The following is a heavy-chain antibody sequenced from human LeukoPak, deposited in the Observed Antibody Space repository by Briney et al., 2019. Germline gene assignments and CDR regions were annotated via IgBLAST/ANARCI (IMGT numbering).Heavy chain of an antibody. CDR3: AELGITMIGGV. V-gene: IGHV3-21*01. CDR1: GFTFTTYT. CDR2: ISSSGTYI. D-gene: IGHD3-10*02. J-gene: IGHJ6*04. Sequence: PGGSLRLSCAASGFTFTTYTMNWVRQAPGKGLEWVSSISSSGTYIYYADSVRGRFTISRDNDKNSLFLQLNSLRAEDTAVYYCAELGITMIGGVWGKGTTVTISS.